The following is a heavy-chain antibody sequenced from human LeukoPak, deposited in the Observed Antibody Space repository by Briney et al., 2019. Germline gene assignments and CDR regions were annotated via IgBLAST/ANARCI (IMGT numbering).Heavy chain of an antibody. CDR3: ARGTVVSRYCSSTSCYAWFDP. V-gene: IGHV1-69*05. CDR2: ITPIFGTA. CDR1: GGTFSSYA. D-gene: IGHD2-2*01. Sequence: SVKVSCKASGGTFSSYAISWVRQAPGQGLEWMGGITPIFGTANYAQKFQGRVTITTDESTSTAYMELSSLRSEDTAVYYCARGTVVSRYCSSTSCYAWFDPWGQGTLVTVSS. J-gene: IGHJ5*02.